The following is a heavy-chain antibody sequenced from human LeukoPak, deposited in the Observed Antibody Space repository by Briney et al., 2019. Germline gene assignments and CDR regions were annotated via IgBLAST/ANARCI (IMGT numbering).Heavy chain of an antibody. Sequence: SETLSLTCAVYGGSFSGYYGSWIRQAPGKGLEWIGEINHSGSTNYNPSLKSRVTMSVDTSKNQFSLHLSSVTAEDTAVYYCARMNYVSTGWGAPFDYWGQGTLVTVSS. CDR2: INHSGST. CDR3: ARMNYVSTGWGAPFDY. J-gene: IGHJ4*02. D-gene: IGHD1-7*01. CDR1: GGSFSGYY. V-gene: IGHV4-34*01.